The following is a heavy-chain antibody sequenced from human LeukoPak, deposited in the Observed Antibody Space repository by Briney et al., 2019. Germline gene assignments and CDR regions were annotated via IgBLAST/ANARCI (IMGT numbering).Heavy chain of an antibody. CDR3: ARIAYDSGWYELDY. J-gene: IGHJ4*02. CDR1: GGSISSHY. D-gene: IGHD6-19*01. Sequence: SETLSLKCSVSGGSISSHYWSWIRQPPGKGLEWIGYIYYSGSTNYNPSLKSRVTISVDTSKNEFYLSLSSVTAADMAVYYCARIAYDSGWYELDYWGQGILVAVSS. CDR2: IYYSGST. V-gene: IGHV4-59*11.